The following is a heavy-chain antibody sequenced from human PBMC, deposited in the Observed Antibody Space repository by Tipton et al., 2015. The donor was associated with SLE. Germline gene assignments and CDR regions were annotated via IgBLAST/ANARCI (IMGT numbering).Heavy chain of an antibody. CDR3: ATPGIAAAEAFDI. V-gene: IGHV3-53*04. Sequence: QLVQSGGGLVQPGGSLRLSCAASGFTVSSNYMSWVRQAPGKGLEWVSVIYSGGSTYYADSVKGRFTISRHNSKNTLYLQMNSLRAEDTAVYYCATPGIAAAEAFDIWGQGTMVTVSS. CDR1: GFTVSSNY. J-gene: IGHJ3*02. D-gene: IGHD6-13*01. CDR2: IYSGGST.